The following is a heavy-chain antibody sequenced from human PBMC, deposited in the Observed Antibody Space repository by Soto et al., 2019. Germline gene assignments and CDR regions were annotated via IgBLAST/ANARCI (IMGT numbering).Heavy chain of an antibody. CDR2: FDPEDGKT. D-gene: IGHD1-1*01. CDR1: GYTLTELS. J-gene: IGHJ4*01. V-gene: IGHV1-24*01. Sequence: GASVKVSCKVSGYTLTELSMHWVRQAPGKGLEWMGGFDPEDGKTTSAQKFQGRVTVTEDTSTDTAYMELSSLRSEDTAVYYCVAWGTTWLQSPFDYWG. CDR3: VAWGTTWLQSPFDY.